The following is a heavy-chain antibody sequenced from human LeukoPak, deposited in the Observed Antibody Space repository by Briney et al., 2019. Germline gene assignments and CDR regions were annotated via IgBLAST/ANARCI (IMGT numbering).Heavy chain of an antibody. CDR1: GFTFDDYA. J-gene: IGHJ4*02. Sequence: GRSLRLSCAASGFTFDDYAMHWVRQAPGKGLEWVSGISWYSGSIGYADSVKGRFTISRDNAKNSLYLQMNSLRAEDMALYYCAKDDCSSTSCQIDYWGQGTLVTVSS. CDR3: AKDDCSSTSCQIDY. V-gene: IGHV3-9*03. CDR2: ISWYSGSI. D-gene: IGHD2-2*01.